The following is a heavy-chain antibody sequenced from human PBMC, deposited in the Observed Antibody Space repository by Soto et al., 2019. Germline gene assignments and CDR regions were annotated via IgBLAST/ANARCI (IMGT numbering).Heavy chain of an antibody. J-gene: IGHJ4*02. CDR1: GYTFTSYG. D-gene: IGHD2-2*01. CDR2: ISAYNGNT. CDR3: ARESSYQLLLPPYYFDY. V-gene: IGHV1-18*01. Sequence: QVQLVQSGAEVKKPGASVKVSCKASGYTFTSYGISWVRQVPGQGLEWMGWISAYNGNTNYAQKLQGRVTMTTDTSTSTAYMELRSLRSDDTAVYYCARESSYQLLLPPYYFDYWGQGTLVTVSS.